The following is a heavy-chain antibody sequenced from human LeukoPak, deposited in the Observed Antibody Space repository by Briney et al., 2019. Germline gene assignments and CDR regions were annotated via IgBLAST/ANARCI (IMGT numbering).Heavy chain of an antibody. CDR3: ARSSGYSYDAFDY. Sequence: SVKVSCKASGGTFNSYAISWVRQAPGQGLEWMGGVIPIFGTANYAQKFQGRVTITADESTSTAYMELSSLRSEDTAVYYCARSSGYSYDAFDYWGQGTLVTVSS. CDR2: VIPIFGTA. V-gene: IGHV1-69*13. D-gene: IGHD5-18*01. CDR1: GGTFNSYA. J-gene: IGHJ4*02.